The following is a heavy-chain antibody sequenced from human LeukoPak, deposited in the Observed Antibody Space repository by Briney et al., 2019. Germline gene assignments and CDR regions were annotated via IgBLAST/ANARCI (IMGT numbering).Heavy chain of an antibody. V-gene: IGHV3-21*01. Sequence: GGSLRLSCAASGFTFSTYAMTWVRQAPGKGLEWVSSISSSSSYIYYADSVKGRFTISRDNAKNSLYLQMNSLRAEDTAVYYCARARYLPLDYWGQGTLVTVSS. D-gene: IGHD2-15*01. CDR2: ISSSSSYI. J-gene: IGHJ4*02. CDR3: ARARYLPLDY. CDR1: GFTFSTYA.